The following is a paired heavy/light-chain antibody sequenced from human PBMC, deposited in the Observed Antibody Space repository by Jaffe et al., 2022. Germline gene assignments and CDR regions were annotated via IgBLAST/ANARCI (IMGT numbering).Heavy chain of an antibody. CDR3: AKASRTMVRGVIITIREYYFDY. D-gene: IGHD3-10*01. V-gene: IGHV3-30*02. J-gene: IGHJ4*02. CDR2: IRYDGSNK. Sequence: QVQLVESGGGVVQPGGSLRLSCAASGFTFSSYGMHWVRQAPGKGLEWVAFIRYDGSNKYYADSVKGRFTISRDNSKNTLYLQMNSLRAEDTAVYYCAKASRTMVRGVIITIREYYFDYWGQGTLVTVSS. CDR1: GFTFSSYG.
Light chain of an antibody. Sequence: VIWMTQSPSLLSASTGDRVTISCRMSQGISSYLAWYQQKPGKAPELLIYAASTLQSGVPSRFSGSGSGTDFTLTISCLQSEDFATYYCQQYYSFPITFGQGTRLEIK. J-gene: IGKJ5*01. CDR2: AAS. V-gene: IGKV1D-8*01. CDR1: QGISSY. CDR3: QQYYSFPIT.